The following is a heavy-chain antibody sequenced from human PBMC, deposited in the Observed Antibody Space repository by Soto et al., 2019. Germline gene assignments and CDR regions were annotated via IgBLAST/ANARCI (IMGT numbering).Heavy chain of an antibody. CDR2: SDREDGET. Sequence: QVRVIQSGTEVKKPGASVKVSCSLSGSALTELSLHWVRQAPGKGLEWMGCSDREDGETFYAQRFKGRLTMTEDTSTNTAYMELRSLGAEDTAVYYCTRGNWFDPWGQGTLVVVSS. J-gene: IGHJ5*02. CDR1: GSALTELS. V-gene: IGHV1-24*01. CDR3: TRGNWFDP.